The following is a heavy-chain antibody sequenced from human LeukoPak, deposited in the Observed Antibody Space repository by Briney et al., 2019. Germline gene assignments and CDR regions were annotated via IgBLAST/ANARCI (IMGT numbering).Heavy chain of an antibody. J-gene: IGHJ4*02. Sequence: ASVKASCKASGYTFTTYDINWVRQATGQGLEWMGWMNPNSGNTGYAQKFQGRVTMTRSTSMSTAYMELNSLRSEDTAVYYCARANYYGSGKKDLDYWGQGTLVTVSS. CDR2: MNPNSGNT. CDR1: GYTFTTYD. V-gene: IGHV1-8*01. CDR3: ARANYYGSGKKDLDY. D-gene: IGHD3-10*01.